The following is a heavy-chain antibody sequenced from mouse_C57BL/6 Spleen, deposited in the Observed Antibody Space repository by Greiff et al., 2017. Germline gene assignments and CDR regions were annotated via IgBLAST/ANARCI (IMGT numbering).Heavy chain of an antibody. CDR3: ARGLTGYYFDY. CDR2: IDPSVSYT. CDR1: GYTFTSYW. Sequence: QVQLQQPGAELVKPGASVKLSCKASGYTFTSYWMQWVKQRPGQGLDWIGEIDPSVSYTNYNQRFKGKATLTVDTSSSPAYMQLSSLTSEDSAVYYCARGLTGYYFDYWGQGTTLTVSS. J-gene: IGHJ2*01. D-gene: IGHD4-1*01. V-gene: IGHV1-50*01.